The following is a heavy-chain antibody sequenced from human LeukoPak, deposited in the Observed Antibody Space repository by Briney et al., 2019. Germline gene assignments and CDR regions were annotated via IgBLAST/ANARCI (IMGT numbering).Heavy chain of an antibody. V-gene: IGHV3-23*01. Sequence: GGSLRLSCAASGFTFSSYAMSWVRQAPGKGLEWVSAISGSGGSTYYADSVKGRFTTSRDNSKNTLYLQMNSLRAEDTAVYYCAKWGDTYYYDSSGYYYRLYYFDYWGQGTLVTVSS. D-gene: IGHD3-22*01. CDR2: ISGSGGST. CDR3: AKWGDTYYYDSSGYYYRLYYFDY. CDR1: GFTFSSYA. J-gene: IGHJ4*02.